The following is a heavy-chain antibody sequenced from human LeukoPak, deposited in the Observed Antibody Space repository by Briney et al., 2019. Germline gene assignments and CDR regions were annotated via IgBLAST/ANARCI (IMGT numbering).Heavy chain of an antibody. CDR2: IRDDGSNK. CDR3: AKRGY. V-gene: IGHV3-30*02. Sequence: GGSLRLSCAASGFTFSSYGVHWVRQAPGKGLEWVAFIRDDGSNKYYADSVKGRFTISRDNSKNTLYLQMNSLRAEDTAVYYCAKRGYWGQGTLVTVSS. CDR1: GFTFSSYG. J-gene: IGHJ4*02.